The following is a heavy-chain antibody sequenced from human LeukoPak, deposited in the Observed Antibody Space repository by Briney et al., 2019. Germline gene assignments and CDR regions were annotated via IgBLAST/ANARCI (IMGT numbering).Heavy chain of an antibody. Sequence: GGSLRLSCAASGFTFSDYYINWIRQPPGKGLEWLSYISSSGRTIHYADSVKGRFTISRDNAQKLLYLQMNSLRAEDTAIYYCARDLNTGMDVWGRGTTVTVSS. J-gene: IGHJ6*02. V-gene: IGHV3-11*01. CDR1: GFTFSDYY. CDR2: ISSSGRTI. CDR3: ARDLNTGMDV.